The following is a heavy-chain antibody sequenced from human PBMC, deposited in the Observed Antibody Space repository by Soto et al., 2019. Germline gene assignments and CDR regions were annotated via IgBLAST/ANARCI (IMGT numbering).Heavy chain of an antibody. J-gene: IGHJ4*02. CDR2: ISSSSKTI. V-gene: IGHV3-48*02. Sequence: EVQLVESGGGLVQPGGSLRLSCAASGFTFSSYSMNWVRQAPGKGLEWVSYISSSSKTIYYADSVKGRFTISRDNAKNSLYLQMNSLRDEDTAIYYCARDKDPYYYDTSGLYLYWGQGILVTVSS. D-gene: IGHD3-22*01. CDR3: ARDKDPYYYDTSGLYLY. CDR1: GFTFSSYS.